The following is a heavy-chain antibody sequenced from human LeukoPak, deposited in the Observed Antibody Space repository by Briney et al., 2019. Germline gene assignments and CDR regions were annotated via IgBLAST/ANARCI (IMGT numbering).Heavy chain of an antibody. Sequence: SENLSLTCAVYGGSFSGYYWSWLRQPPGKGLEWVGEINHSGSTNYNPSLKSRVTISVDTSKNQFFLKLSSVTAAGTAVYYCARKDHYDILTGYYQDAFDMWGQGTMVTVSS. V-gene: IGHV4-34*01. CDR3: ARKDHYDILTGYYQDAFDM. CDR2: INHSGST. J-gene: IGHJ3*02. CDR1: GGSFSGYY. D-gene: IGHD3-9*01.